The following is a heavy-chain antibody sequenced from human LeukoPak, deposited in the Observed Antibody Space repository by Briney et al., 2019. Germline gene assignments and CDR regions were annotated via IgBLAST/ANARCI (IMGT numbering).Heavy chain of an antibody. Sequence: GASVMISCKASGFTFTDYYMHWVRQDPGQGFEWMGWINPNDGDTNYAQKFQGRVTMTRDTSISTAHMEVSRLRSDDTAVYYCARANFLYCSSSTCLFDYWGQGTLVTVSS. J-gene: IGHJ4*02. D-gene: IGHD2-2*01. CDR2: INPNDGDT. CDR1: GFTFTDYY. CDR3: ARANFLYCSSSTCLFDY. V-gene: IGHV1-2*02.